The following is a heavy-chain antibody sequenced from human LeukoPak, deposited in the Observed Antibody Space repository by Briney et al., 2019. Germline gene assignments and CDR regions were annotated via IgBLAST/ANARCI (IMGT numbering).Heavy chain of an antibody. V-gene: IGHV4-39*07. J-gene: IGHJ6*03. Sequence: PSETLSLTCTVSGGSISSSSYYWGWIRQPPGKGLEWIRSIYYSGSTYYNPSLKSRVTISVDTSKNQFSLKLSSVTAADTAVYYCARVGYYYMDVWGKGTTVTVSS. CDR1: GGSISSSSYY. CDR2: IYYSGST. CDR3: ARVGYYYMDV.